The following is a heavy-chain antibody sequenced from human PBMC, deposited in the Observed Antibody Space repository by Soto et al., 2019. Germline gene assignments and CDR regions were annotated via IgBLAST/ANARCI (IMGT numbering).Heavy chain of an antibody. CDR1: GGTVGSGG. CDR2: IYYSGGT. D-gene: IGHD6-13*01. V-gene: IGHV4-59*02. Sequence: VVGGTVGSGGWLWIRQTQGKGLEWMGDIYYSGGTNYNPSLQSRATMSVDTSKNHFSLKLTSVTAADTAVYYCARESPGAGHFDYWGQGTLVTVS. J-gene: IGHJ4*02. CDR3: ARESPGAGHFDY.